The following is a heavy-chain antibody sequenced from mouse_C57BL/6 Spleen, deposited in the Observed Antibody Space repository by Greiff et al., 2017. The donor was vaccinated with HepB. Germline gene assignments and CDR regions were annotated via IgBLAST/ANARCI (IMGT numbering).Heavy chain of an antibody. V-gene: IGHV1-69*01. CDR1: GYTFTSYW. J-gene: IGHJ2*01. D-gene: IGHD4-1*01. CDR2: IDPSDSYT. CDR3: ARGGTGKDFDY. Sequence: VQLQQSGAELVMPGASVKLSCKASGYTFTSYWMHWVKQRPGQGLEWIGEIDPSDSYTNYNQKFKGKSTLTVDKSSSTAYMQLSSLTSEDSAVYYCARGGTGKDFDYWGQGTTLTVSS.